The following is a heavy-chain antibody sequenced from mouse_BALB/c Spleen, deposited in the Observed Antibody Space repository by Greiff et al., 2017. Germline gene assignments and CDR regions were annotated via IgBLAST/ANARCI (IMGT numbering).Heavy chain of an antibody. V-gene: IGHV5-4*02. J-gene: IGHJ3*01. CDR1: GFTFSDYY. Sequence: EVKLVESGGGLVKPGGSLKLSCAASGFTFSDYYMYWVRQTPEKRLEWVATISDGGSYTYYPDSVKGRFTISRDNAKNNLYLQMSSLKSEDTAMYYCAHGKFADWGQGTLVTVSA. CDR2: ISDGGSYT. D-gene: IGHD2-1*01. CDR3: AHGKFAD.